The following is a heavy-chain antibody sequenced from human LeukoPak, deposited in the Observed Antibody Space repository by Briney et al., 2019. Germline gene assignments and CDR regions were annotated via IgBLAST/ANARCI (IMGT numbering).Heavy chain of an antibody. D-gene: IGHD4-17*01. V-gene: IGHV4-38-2*01. Sequence: PSETLSLTCAVSGYSISSGYYWGWIRQPPGKGLEWIGSIYHSGSTYYNPSLKSRVTISVDTSKNQFSLKLSSVTAADTAVYYCARGISPVTTDPFDCWGQGTLVTVSS. J-gene: IGHJ4*02. CDR3: ARGISPVTTDPFDC. CDR1: GYSISSGYY. CDR2: IYHSGST.